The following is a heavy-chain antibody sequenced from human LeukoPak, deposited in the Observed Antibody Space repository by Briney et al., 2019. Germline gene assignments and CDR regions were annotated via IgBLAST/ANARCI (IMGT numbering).Heavy chain of an antibody. CDR1: GFTFSSYS. CDR2: ISGSGGST. Sequence: GGSLRLSCAASGFTFSSYSMNWVRQAPGKGLEWVSAISGSGGSTYYADSVKGRFTISRDNSKNTLYLQMNSLRAEDTAVYYCAKDRGIFARGGSYFDYWGQGTLVTVSS. CDR3: AKDRGIFARGGSYFDY. V-gene: IGHV3-23*01. J-gene: IGHJ4*02. D-gene: IGHD3-16*01.